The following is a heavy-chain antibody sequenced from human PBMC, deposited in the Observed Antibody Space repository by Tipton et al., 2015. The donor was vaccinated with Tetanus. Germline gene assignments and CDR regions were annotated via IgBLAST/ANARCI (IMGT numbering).Heavy chain of an antibody. CDR1: GGSMNGSGHY. J-gene: IGHJ5*02. Sequence: TLSLTCIVSGGSMNGSGHYGAWVRQSPGKGLEWIGSVYFEGSTYYSPSLKSRVIIAVDTAQNLFSLRLSSVTAADTAVYYCARHLYGYWFDPWGQGAQVTVSS. V-gene: IGHV4-39*01. CDR3: ARHLYGYWFDP. CDR2: VYFEGST. D-gene: IGHD5-18*01.